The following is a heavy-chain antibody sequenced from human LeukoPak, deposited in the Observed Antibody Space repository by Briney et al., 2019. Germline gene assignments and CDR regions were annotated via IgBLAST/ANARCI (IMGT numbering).Heavy chain of an antibody. CDR1: GFTFSTYG. CDR2: ISSDGSDK. CDR3: AKERLGATTPNPDY. V-gene: IGHV3-30*18. D-gene: IGHD1-26*01. Sequence: PGGSLRLFCAASGFTFSTYGMHWVRQAPGKGLEWVAVISSDGSDKYYTDSVKGRFTISRDNSKNTLYLQMSSLRADDTALYYCAKERLGATTPNPDYWGQGTLVTVSS. J-gene: IGHJ4*02.